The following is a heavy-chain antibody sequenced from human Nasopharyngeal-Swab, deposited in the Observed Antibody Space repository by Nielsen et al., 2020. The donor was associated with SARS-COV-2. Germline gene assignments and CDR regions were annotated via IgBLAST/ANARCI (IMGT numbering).Heavy chain of an antibody. Sequence: SETLSLTCAVYGESFSGHQWSWVRQPPGKGLEWIGEANYGGGTNYNPSLTSRVIISVDTSKNQFSLKLNSVTAADTAVYFCARGGEGVEPAPILGLGPYYSYFYMDVWGKGTTVTVSS. V-gene: IGHV4-34*01. CDR1: GESFSGHQ. CDR2: ANYGGGT. D-gene: IGHD2-2*01. CDR3: ARGGEGVEPAPILGLGPYYSYFYMDV. J-gene: IGHJ6*03.